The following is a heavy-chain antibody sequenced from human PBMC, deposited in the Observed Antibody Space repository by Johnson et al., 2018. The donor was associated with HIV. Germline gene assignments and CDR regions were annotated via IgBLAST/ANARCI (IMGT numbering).Heavy chain of an antibody. CDR2: ISWNSGNK. D-gene: IGHD1-1*01. CDR1: GFTFDDYA. J-gene: IGHJ3*02. V-gene: IGHV3-9*01. Sequence: VQLVESGGALVQPGRSLRLSCAASGFTFDDYAMHWVRQAPGKGLEWVSGISWNSGNKYYADSVKGRFTISRDNSKNTLYLQMNSLRAEDTAVYYCAKDLMYNWNDVGAFDIWGQGTMVTVSS. CDR3: AKDLMYNWNDVGAFDI.